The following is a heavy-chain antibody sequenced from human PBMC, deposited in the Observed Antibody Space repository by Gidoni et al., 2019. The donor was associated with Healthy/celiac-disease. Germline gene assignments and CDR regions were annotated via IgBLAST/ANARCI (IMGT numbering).Heavy chain of an antibody. J-gene: IGHJ6*02. Sequence: QVPLVQSGAEVKKPGSSVKVSCKASGGTFSSYTISWVRQAPGQGLEWMGRIIPILGIANYAQKFQGRVTITADKSTSTAYMELSGLRSEDTAVYYCARDQYCSGGSTFFRTCPDRGMDVWGQGTTVTVSS. CDR2: IIPILGIA. D-gene: IGHD2-15*01. CDR1: GGTFSSYT. V-gene: IGHV1-69*08. CDR3: ARDQYCSGGSTFFRTCPDRGMDV.